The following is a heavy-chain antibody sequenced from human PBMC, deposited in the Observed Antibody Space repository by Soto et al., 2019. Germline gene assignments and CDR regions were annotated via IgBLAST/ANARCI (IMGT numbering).Heavy chain of an antibody. CDR1: GFTFGSYT. CDR2: ISGSGGST. D-gene: IGHD2-15*01. Sequence: EVQLLESGGGLVQPGGSLRLSCVASGFTFGSYTMTWVRQAPGKGLQWVSAISGSGGSTYYADSVKGRFTTSRDTSMNTLSLQMNSLRDEDTAVYYCARDSLVLALDSWGQRTPVTVSS. CDR3: ARDSLVLALDS. J-gene: IGHJ4*02. V-gene: IGHV3-23*01.